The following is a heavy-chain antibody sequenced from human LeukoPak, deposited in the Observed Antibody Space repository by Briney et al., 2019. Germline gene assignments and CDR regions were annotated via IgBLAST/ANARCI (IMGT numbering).Heavy chain of an antibody. Sequence: ASVKVSCKASGYMFTGYYMHCVRQAPGQGLEWMGWINPNSGGTNYAQKFQGRVTMTRDTSTSTAYMELSSLRSDDTAVYYCARGYCSGDCFTLFDYWGQGTLVTVSS. V-gene: IGHV1-2*02. CDR1: GYMFTGYY. CDR2: INPNSGGT. CDR3: ARGYCSGDCFTLFDY. D-gene: IGHD2-21*02. J-gene: IGHJ4*02.